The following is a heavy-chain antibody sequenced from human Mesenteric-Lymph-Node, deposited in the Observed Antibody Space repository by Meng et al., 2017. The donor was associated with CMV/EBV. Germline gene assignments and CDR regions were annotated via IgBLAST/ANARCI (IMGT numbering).Heavy chain of an antibody. V-gene: IGHV4-39*07. Sequence: GSLRLSCTVSGGSISSSSYYWGWIRQPPGKGLEWIGSIYYSGSTYYNPSLKSRVTISVDTSKNQFSLKLTSVTAADTAVYYCVRTGHTTMRLPRPFDIWGQGTMVTVSS. J-gene: IGHJ3*02. CDR1: GGSISSSSYY. CDR3: VRTGHTTMRLPRPFDI. CDR2: IYYSGST. D-gene: IGHD3-22*01.